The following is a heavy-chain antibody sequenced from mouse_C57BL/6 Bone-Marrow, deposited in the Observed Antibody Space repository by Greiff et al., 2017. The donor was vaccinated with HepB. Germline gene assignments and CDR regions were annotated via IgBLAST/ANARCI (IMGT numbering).Heavy chain of an antibody. CDR2: IRNKANGYTT. V-gene: IGHV7-3*01. Sequence: VQLKESGGGLVQPGGSLSLSCAASGFTFTDYYMSWVRQPPGKALEWLGFIRNKANGYTTEYSASVKGRFTISRDNSQSILYLQMNALRAEDSATYYCARHLLGFACWGQGPLVTVSA. CDR3: ARHLLGFAC. J-gene: IGHJ3*01. CDR1: GFTFTDYY.